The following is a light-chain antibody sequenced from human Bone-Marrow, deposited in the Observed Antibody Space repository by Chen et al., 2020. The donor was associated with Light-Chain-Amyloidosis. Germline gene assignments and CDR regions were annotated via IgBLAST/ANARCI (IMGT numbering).Light chain of an antibody. CDR1: SSNIEINY. CDR2: RNN. Sequence: QSVLTQPPLASGTPGQRVIISFSGASSNIEINYVYWYQHFPGAAPNLLMHRNNLRPSGVADRCAGSRSSTSAFQASSGLRPEAKTEYNSAAWDDSLGDYIFRTGTKVIVL. CDR3: AAWDDSLGDYI. V-gene: IGLV1-47*01. J-gene: IGLJ1*01.